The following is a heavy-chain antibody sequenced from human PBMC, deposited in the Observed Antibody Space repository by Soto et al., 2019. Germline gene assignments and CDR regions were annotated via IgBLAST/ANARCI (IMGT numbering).Heavy chain of an antibody. CDR3: AKRGPVVTLEKYFDY. CDR1: GFAFKNYA. Sequence: PGGSLRLSCVASGFAFKNYAMTWVRQAPGKGLEWVSGISGSGNTYYADSVKGRFTISRDNPKNTLYLQMDSLRAEDTAVYYCAKRGPVVTLEKYFDYWGQGTLVTVSS. V-gene: IGHV3-23*01. CDR2: ISGSGNT. J-gene: IGHJ4*02. D-gene: IGHD2-21*02.